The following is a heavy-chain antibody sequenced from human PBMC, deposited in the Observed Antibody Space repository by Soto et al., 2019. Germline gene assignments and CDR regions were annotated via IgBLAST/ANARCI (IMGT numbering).Heavy chain of an antibody. CDR3: ARTLSSASSPYYFDH. Sequence: ASLKVSCKASGYIFTSYGISCVRQAPGQGLEWMGWISASNGNTNYAQKFQGRVTLTTDRSTTTAYMELRSLRSDDTAVYYCARTLSSASSPYYFDHWGQGALVTVSS. V-gene: IGHV1-18*04. CDR1: GYIFTSYG. D-gene: IGHD6-6*01. J-gene: IGHJ4*02. CDR2: ISASNGNT.